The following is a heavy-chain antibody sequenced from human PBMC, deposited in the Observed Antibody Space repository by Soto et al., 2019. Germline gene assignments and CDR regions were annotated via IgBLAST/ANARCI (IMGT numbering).Heavy chain of an antibody. J-gene: IGHJ4*02. D-gene: IGHD2-21*02. V-gene: IGHV3-30*09. Sequence: QVQPVESGGGVVQPGRSLRLSCTASGFPFSPYTMHWVRQAPGKGLEWVTVISYDGSNEYYADSVKGRFAISRDNSKNTLYLHMNSLRPEDTAMYYCARGGGFCGGDCYKGGIDYWGQGTLVTVSS. CDR2: ISYDGSNE. CDR3: ARGGGFCGGDCYKGGIDY. CDR1: GFPFSPYT.